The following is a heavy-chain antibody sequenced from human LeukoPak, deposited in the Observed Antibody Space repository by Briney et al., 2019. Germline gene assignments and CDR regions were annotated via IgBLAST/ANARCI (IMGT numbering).Heavy chain of an antibody. V-gene: IGHV3-23*01. CDR1: GFTFSSYA. CDR3: AKRTSWHGGYFDY. CDR2: ISGSGGST. J-gene: IGHJ4*02. D-gene: IGHD6-13*01. Sequence: GGSLRLSCAASGFTFSSYAMSWVRQAPGKGLEWVSAISGSGGSTYYADSVKGRFTISRDNSKNNLYLQMNSQRAEDTAVYYCAKRTSWHGGYFDYWRQGTLVSVSS.